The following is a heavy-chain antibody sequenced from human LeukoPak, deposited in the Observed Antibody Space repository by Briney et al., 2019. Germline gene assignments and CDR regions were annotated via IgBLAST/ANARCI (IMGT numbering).Heavy chain of an antibody. CDR2: IDPDTGGT. V-gene: IGHV1-2*02. J-gene: IGHJ5*02. Sequence: ASVKVSCKTSGYSFTRFNINWVRQAPGQGLEWMGWIDPDTGGTEYAQKFQGRVTMTRDTSINTAYMELNSLRSDDTALYYCARSPPWLIWFDPWGQGTLVTVSS. D-gene: IGHD5-12*01. CDR3: ARSPPWLIWFDP. CDR1: GYSFTRFN.